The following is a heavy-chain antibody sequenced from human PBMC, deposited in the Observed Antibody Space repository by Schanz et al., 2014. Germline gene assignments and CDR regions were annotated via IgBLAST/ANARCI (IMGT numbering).Heavy chain of an antibody. V-gene: IGHV3-33*01. CDR3: ARLDSSSWYPRY. CDR2: IWYDGSNK. Sequence: QVQLVESGGGVVQPGRSLRLSCAASGFTFRSYGMHWVRQAPGKGLEWVAVIWYDGSNKDYADSVKGRFTISRDNSKNMLYLQMNSLRGEDTAVYYCARLDSSSWYPRYWGQGTLVTVSS. D-gene: IGHD6-13*01. J-gene: IGHJ4*02. CDR1: GFTFRSYG.